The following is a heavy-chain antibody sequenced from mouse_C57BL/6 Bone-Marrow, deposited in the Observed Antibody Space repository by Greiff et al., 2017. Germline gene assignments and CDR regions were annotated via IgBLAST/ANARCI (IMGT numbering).Heavy chain of an antibody. V-gene: IGHV5-9*01. D-gene: IGHD1-1*01. CDR3: SRQVTTGLTTKYIDD. CDR1: GFTFSSYT. Sequence: DVKLVESGGGLVKPGGSLKLSCAASGFTFSSYTMSWVRQTPEKRLQWVAAISGGGGNTSYPDSVKGRFTISRDNDKNIRYRQVSSRRSEETALDYCSRQVTTGLTTKYIDDWGTGTSVTVSS. CDR2: ISGGGGNT. J-gene: IGHJ1*03.